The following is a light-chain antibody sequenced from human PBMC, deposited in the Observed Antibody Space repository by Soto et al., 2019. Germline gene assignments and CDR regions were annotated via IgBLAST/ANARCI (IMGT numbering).Light chain of an antibody. Sequence: EIVMTQSPATLSVSPGERATLSCRASQSVSSNLAWYQQKPGQAPRLLIYGASTRATGVPARFSGSGSGTEFTLTISSLQSEDFAIYYCQESNNWPLTFGGGTKVXTK. V-gene: IGKV3-15*01. CDR1: QSVSSN. CDR2: GAS. CDR3: QESNNWPLT. J-gene: IGKJ4*01.